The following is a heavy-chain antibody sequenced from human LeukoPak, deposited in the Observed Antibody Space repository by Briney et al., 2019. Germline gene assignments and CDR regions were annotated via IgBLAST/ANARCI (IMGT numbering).Heavy chain of an antibody. D-gene: IGHD3-22*01. CDR1: GFTFSSYW. J-gene: IGHJ6*02. CDR2: INQDGSTK. V-gene: IGHV3-7*01. Sequence: PGGSLRLSCAASGFTFSSYWMHWVRQAPGKGLEWVASINQDGSTKNNVDSVKGRFTISRDNAKNSLSLQMNSLTVEDAAVYYCAKDLHYYTSDVWGQGTTVTVSS. CDR3: AKDLHYYTSDV.